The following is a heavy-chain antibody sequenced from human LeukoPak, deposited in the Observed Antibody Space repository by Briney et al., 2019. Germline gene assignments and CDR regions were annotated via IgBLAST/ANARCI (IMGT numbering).Heavy chain of an antibody. CDR2: IYYTGSS. CDR3: ASLSKELVGGYHFEF. CDR1: GGSITSNITY. Sequence: SETLSLTCTVSGGSITSNITYWGWIRPPPGKGLKWIGSIYYTGSSYYNTSLKSRVPLSADTSKNQFSLRLSDVTAADTAVYYCASLSKELVGGYHFEFWGQGSLVIISS. D-gene: IGHD1-1*01. V-gene: IGHV4-39*01. J-gene: IGHJ4*02.